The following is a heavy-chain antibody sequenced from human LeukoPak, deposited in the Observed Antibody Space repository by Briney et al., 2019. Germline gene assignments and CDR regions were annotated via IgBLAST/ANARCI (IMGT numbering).Heavy chain of an antibody. D-gene: IGHD3-22*01. CDR3: CSGYYVFEY. V-gene: IGHV3-15*01. CDR2: IKSKTDGGTT. J-gene: IGHJ4*02. Sequence: GGSLRLSCAASGFTFSSYWMSWVRQAPGKGLEWVGRIKSKTDGGTTDYAAPVKGRFTISRDDSKNTLYLQMNSLKTEDTAVYYCCSGYYVFEYWGQGTLVTVSS. CDR1: GFTFSSYW.